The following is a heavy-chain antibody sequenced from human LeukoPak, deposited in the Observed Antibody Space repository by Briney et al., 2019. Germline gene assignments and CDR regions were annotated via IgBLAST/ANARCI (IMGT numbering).Heavy chain of an antibody. Sequence: SQTLSLTCTVSGGSISSGDYYWSWIRQPPGKGLKWIGYIYYSGSTYYNPSLKSRVTISVDTSKNQFSLKLSSVTAADTAVYYCARDRGTAMVLDAFDIWGQGTMVTVSS. D-gene: IGHD5-18*01. CDR2: IYYSGST. CDR1: GGSISSGDYY. CDR3: ARDRGTAMVLDAFDI. V-gene: IGHV4-30-4*08. J-gene: IGHJ3*02.